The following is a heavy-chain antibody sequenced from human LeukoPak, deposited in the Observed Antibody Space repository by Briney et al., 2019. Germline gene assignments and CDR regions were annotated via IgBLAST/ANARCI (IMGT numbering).Heavy chain of an antibody. CDR3: ARELVGSSWYISFFDY. Sequence: PSETLSLTCTVSGGSISSSSYYWGWIRQPPGKGLEWIGSIYYSGSTYYNPSLKSRVTISVDTSKNQFSLKLSSVTAADTAVYYCARELVGSSWYISFFDYWGQGTLVTVSS. V-gene: IGHV4-39*07. J-gene: IGHJ4*02. CDR2: IYYSGST. CDR1: GGSISSSSYY. D-gene: IGHD6-13*01.